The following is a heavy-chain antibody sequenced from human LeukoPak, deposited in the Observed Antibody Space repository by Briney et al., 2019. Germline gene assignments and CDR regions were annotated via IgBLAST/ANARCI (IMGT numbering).Heavy chain of an antibody. CDR3: AREGYYDFWSGYYRSPREWAFDI. D-gene: IGHD3-3*01. V-gene: IGHV3-30-3*01. CDR1: GFTFSDYY. Sequence: PGGSLRLSCAASGFTFSDYYMSWIRQAPGKGLEWVAVISYDGSNKYYADSVKGRFTISRDNSKNTLYLQMNSLRAEDTAVYYCAREGYYDFWSGYYRSPREWAFDIWGQGTMVTVSS. CDR2: ISYDGSNK. J-gene: IGHJ3*02.